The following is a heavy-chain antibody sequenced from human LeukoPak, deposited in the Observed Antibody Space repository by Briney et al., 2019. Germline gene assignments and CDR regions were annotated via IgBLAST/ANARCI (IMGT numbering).Heavy chain of an antibody. CDR1: GGSISSSSYY. J-gene: IGHJ4*02. D-gene: IGHD3-3*01. Sequence: SVTLSLTCTVSGGSISSSSYYRGWIRQPPGRGLEWIGSIYYSGSTYYNPSLKSRVTISVDTSKNQFSLKLSSVTAADTAVYYCARGQDFWSGYSRYYFDYWGQGTPVTVSS. V-gene: IGHV4-39*07. CDR2: IYYSGST. CDR3: ARGQDFWSGYSRYYFDY.